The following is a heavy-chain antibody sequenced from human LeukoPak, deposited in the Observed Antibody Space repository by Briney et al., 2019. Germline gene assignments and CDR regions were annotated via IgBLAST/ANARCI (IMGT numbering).Heavy chain of an antibody. CDR1: GFTFSSYA. D-gene: IGHD7-27*01. CDR3: AKGSGLTGAFFDY. V-gene: IGHV3-23*01. J-gene: IGHJ4*02. CDR2: ISGSGGST. Sequence: GGSLRLSCAASGFTFSSYAMSWVRQAPGRGLEWVSTISGSGGSTYYADSVKGRFTISRDNSKNTLYLQMNSLRAEDTAVYYCAKGSGLTGAFFDYWGQGTLVTVSS.